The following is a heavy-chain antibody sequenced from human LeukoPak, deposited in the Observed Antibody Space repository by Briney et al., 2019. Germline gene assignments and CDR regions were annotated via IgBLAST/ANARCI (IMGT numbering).Heavy chain of an antibody. J-gene: IGHJ3*02. V-gene: IGHV3-11*01. D-gene: IGHD3-10*01. CDR1: GFTFSDYY. CDR3: ARDHENYYGSGSYYPPTNAFDI. Sequence: GGSLRLSCAASGFTFSDYYMSWIRQAPGKGLEWVSYISIGGTTIYYADSVKGRFTISRDNAKNSLYLQMNSLRAEDTAVYYCARDHENYYGSGSYYPPTNAFDIWGQGTVVTVSS. CDR2: ISIGGTTI.